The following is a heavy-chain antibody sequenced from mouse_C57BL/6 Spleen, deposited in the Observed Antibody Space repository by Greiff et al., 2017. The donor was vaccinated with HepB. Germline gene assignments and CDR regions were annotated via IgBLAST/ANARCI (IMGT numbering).Heavy chain of an antibody. CDR2: IRSKSSNYAT. Sequence: EVQLVESGGGLVQPKGSLKLSCAASGFTFNTYAMHWVRQAPGKGLEWVARIRSKSSNYATYYADSVKDRFTISRDDSQSMLYLQMNNLKTEDTAMYYCVRGTTVVAHYYAMDYWGQGTSVTVSS. D-gene: IGHD1-1*01. CDR3: VRGTTVVAHYYAMDY. CDR1: GFTFNTYA. V-gene: IGHV10-3*01. J-gene: IGHJ4*01.